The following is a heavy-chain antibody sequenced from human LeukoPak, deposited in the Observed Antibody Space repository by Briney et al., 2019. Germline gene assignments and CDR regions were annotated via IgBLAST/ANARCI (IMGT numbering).Heavy chain of an antibody. D-gene: IGHD2-15*01. J-gene: IGHJ3*02. CDR1: GFTFSSYA. CDR2: ISGSGENT. CDR3: ARRTRFSGGRDAFDI. V-gene: IGHV3-23*01. Sequence: PGGSLRLSYAASGFTFSSYAMSWVRQAPGKGLEWVSAISGSGENTYYADSVKGRITISRDNAKNSLFLRMNSLRAEDTAMYYCARRTRFSGGRDAFDIWGQGTMVTVSS.